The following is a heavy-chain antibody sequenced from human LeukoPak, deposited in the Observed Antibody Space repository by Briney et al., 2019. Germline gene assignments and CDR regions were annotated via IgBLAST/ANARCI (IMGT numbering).Heavy chain of an antibody. Sequence: GASVKVSCKASGYTFTSYGISWVRQAPGQGREWMGWISAYNGNTNYAQKLQGRVTMTRDTSISTAYMELSRLRSDDTAVYYCARGVGATRGNNWFDPWGQGTLVTVSS. J-gene: IGHJ5*02. CDR3: ARGVGATRGNNWFDP. CDR1: GYTFTSYG. D-gene: IGHD1-26*01. V-gene: IGHV1-18*01. CDR2: ISAYNGNT.